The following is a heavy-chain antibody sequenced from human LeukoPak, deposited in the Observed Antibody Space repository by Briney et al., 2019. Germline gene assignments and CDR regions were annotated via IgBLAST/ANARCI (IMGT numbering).Heavy chain of an antibody. CDR3: ARDPGRRYFKAALPASTKFDI. CDR1: GFTFSSYS. Sequence: GGSLRLSCAASGFTFSSYSMNWVRQAPGKGLEWVSSISSSSSYIYYADSVKGRFTISRDNAKNSLYLQMNSLRAEDTAVYYCARDPGRRYFKAALPASTKFDIWGQGTMVTVSS. J-gene: IGHJ3*02. CDR2: ISSSSSYI. V-gene: IGHV3-21*04. D-gene: IGHD3-9*01.